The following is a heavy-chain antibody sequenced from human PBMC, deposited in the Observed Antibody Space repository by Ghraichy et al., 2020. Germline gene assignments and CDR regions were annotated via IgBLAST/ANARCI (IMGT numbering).Heavy chain of an antibody. CDR2: IERDGSSA. D-gene: IGHD5-24*01. Sequence: LSLTCAASGFTFSSYLMHWVRQVPGKGLVWVSRIERDGSSASYADSAKGRFTISRDNAKQTLYLQMNSLRAEDTAVYYCVRDRDGYNFWGQGTLVTVS. J-gene: IGHJ4*02. V-gene: IGHV3-74*01. CDR3: VRDRDGYNF. CDR1: GFTFSSYL.